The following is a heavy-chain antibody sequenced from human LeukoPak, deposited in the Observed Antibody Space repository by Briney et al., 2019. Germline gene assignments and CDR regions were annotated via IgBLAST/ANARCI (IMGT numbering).Heavy chain of an antibody. D-gene: IGHD2-2*01. CDR1: GYTFTGYY. V-gene: IGHV1-2*02. J-gene: IGHJ5*02. CDR3: ARDTIVVVPAAGRTINWFDP. CDR2: INPNSGGT. Sequence: ASVKVSCKASGYTFTGYYMHWVRQAPGQGLEWMGWINPNSGGTNYAQKFQGRVTMTRDTPISTAYMELSRLRSDDTAVYYCARDTIVVVPAAGRTINWFDPWGQGTLVTVSS.